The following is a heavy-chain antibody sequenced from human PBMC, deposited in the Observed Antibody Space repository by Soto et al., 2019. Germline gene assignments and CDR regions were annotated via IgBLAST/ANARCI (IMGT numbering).Heavy chain of an antibody. CDR3: ARRGSGHTFDY. V-gene: IGHV4-39*02. CDR1: GASISRTGFH. J-gene: IGHJ4*02. Sequence: QLRLRESGPGLVKPSETLSLTCAVSGASISRTGFHWGWIRQPPGQGLEWIGSIYEAGTTFYNSSLQGRVTISADTSKNPFSLQLDSVTAADTAVYYCARRGSGHTFDYWGQGTLVTVS. D-gene: IGHD3-10*01. CDR2: IYEAGTT.